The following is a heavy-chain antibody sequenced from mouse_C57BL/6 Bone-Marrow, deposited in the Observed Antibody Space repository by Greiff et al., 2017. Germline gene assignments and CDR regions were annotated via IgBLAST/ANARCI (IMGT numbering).Heavy chain of an antibody. V-gene: IGHV1-52*01. CDR3: ARSDRAWLAY. CDR1: GYTFTSYW. D-gene: IGHD2-14*01. Sequence: VQLQQPGAELVRPGSSVKLSCKASGYTFTSYWMHWVKQRPIQGLEWIGNIDPSDSETHYNQKFKDKATLTVDKSSSTAYMQLSSLTSEDSAVYYCARSDRAWLAYWGQGTLVTVSA. J-gene: IGHJ3*01. CDR2: IDPSDSET.